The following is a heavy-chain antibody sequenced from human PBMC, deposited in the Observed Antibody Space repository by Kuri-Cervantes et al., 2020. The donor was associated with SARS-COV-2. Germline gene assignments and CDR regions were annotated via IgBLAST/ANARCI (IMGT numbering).Heavy chain of an antibody. J-gene: IGHJ4*02. Sequence: GESLKISCAASGFTFDDYGMSWVRQAPGKGLEWVSGINWNGGSTGYADSVKGRFTISRDNAKNSLYLQMNSLRAEDTAVYYCARGRFCFDYWGQGTLVTVSS. V-gene: IGHV3-20*04. CDR2: INWNGGST. CDR3: ARGRFCFDY. D-gene: IGHD3-3*01. CDR1: GFTFDDYG.